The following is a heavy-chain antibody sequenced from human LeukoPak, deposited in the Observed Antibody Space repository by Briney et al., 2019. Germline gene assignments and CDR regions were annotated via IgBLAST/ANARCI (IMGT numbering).Heavy chain of an antibody. CDR2: IVPNLGTT. J-gene: IGHJ4*02. Sequence: ASVKVSCKASGYTFTSYGISWVRQAPGQGLEWMGRIVPNLGTTNRAQNFQDRVTLTADKSTNTAYMELTSLTSDDTAVYYCATTNDGGGYQWGDFFDFWGQGTLVTVSS. CDR3: ATTNDGGGYQWGDFFDF. D-gene: IGHD3-22*01. V-gene: IGHV1-69*04. CDR1: GYTFTSYG.